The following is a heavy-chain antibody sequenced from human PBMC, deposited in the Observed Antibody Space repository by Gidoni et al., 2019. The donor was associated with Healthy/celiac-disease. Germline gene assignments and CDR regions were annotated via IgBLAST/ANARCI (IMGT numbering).Heavy chain of an antibody. CDR1: GGSFSGYY. D-gene: IGHD3-10*01. V-gene: IGHV4-34*01. CDR2: INHSGST. CDR3: ARNVPFITMVRGVIRYYGMDV. J-gene: IGHJ6*02. Sequence: QVQLQQWGAGLLKPSETLSLTCAVYGGSFSGYYWSWIRQPPGKGLEWIGEINHSGSTNYHPSLKSRVTISVDTSKNQFSLKLSSVTAADTAVYYCARNVPFITMVRGVIRYYGMDVWGQGTTVTVSS.